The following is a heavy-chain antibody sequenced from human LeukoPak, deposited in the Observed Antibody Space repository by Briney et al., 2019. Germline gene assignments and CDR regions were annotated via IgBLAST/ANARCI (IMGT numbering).Heavy chain of an antibody. CDR3: ATLNWGNDAGDAFDI. CDR1: GFTFSSYW. Sequence: GGSLRLSCAASGFTFSSYWMSWVRQAPGKGLEWVANIKQDGSEKYYVDSVKGRFTISRDNAKNSLYLQMNSLRAEDTAVYYCATLNWGNDAGDAFDIWGQGTMVTVSS. V-gene: IGHV3-7*01. D-gene: IGHD7-27*01. J-gene: IGHJ3*02. CDR2: IKQDGSEK.